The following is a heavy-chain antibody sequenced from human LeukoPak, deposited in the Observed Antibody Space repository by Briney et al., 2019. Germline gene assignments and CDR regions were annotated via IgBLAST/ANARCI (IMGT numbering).Heavy chain of an antibody. D-gene: IGHD6-19*01. Sequence: SETLSLTCTVSGGSISSSSYYWGWIRQPPGKGLEWIGSIYYSGSTYYNPSLKSRVTISVDTSKNQFSLKLSSVTAADTAVYYCARLSRYSSGWCGRRTPEMYYFDYWGQGTLVTVSS. CDR1: GGSISSSSYY. CDR2: IYYSGST. V-gene: IGHV4-39*01. CDR3: ARLSRYSSGWCGRRTPEMYYFDY. J-gene: IGHJ4*02.